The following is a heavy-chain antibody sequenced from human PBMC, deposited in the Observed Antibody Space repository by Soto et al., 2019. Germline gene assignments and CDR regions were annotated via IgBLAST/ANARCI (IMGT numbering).Heavy chain of an antibody. CDR1: GFSLSTSGVG. D-gene: IGHD2-15*01. CDR3: AHRRSYCSGGSCYSGFDY. CDR2: IYWDDDK. V-gene: IGHV2-5*02. Sequence: QITLKESGPTLVKPTQTLTLTCTFSGFSLSTSGVGVGWIRQPPGKALEWLALIYWDDDKRYSPSLKSRLTITKDTSKNQVVXTXPNMDPVDTATYYCAHRRSYCSGGSCYSGFDYWGQGTLVTVSS. J-gene: IGHJ4*02.